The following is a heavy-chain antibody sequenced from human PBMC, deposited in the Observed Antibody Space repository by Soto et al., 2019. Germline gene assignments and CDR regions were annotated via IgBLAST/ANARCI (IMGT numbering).Heavy chain of an antibody. J-gene: IGHJ6*02. CDR2: IKQDGSEK. Sequence: EVQLVESGGGLVQPGGSLRLSCAASGFTFSSYWMSWVRQAPGKGLEWVANIKQDGSEKYYVDSVKGRFTISRDNAKNALYLQMYSVRAEDTAVYYCARVSRPAARSYGMDVWGQGTTVTVSS. D-gene: IGHD2-2*01. CDR3: ARVSRPAARSYGMDV. V-gene: IGHV3-7*03. CDR1: GFTFSSYW.